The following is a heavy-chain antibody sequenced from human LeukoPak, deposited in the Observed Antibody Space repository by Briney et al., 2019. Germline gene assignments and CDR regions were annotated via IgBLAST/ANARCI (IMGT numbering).Heavy chain of an antibody. J-gene: IGHJ5*02. CDR1: GFTFSSHA. D-gene: IGHD5-12*01. CDR2: ISGSGGST. CDR3: AKDSGTSRVATILT. V-gene: IGHV3-23*01. Sequence: GGSLRLSCAASGFTFSSHAMSWVRQAPGKGLEWVSAISGSGGSTYYADSVKGRFTISRDNSKNTLYLQMNSLRAEDTAVYYCAKDSGTSRVATILTWGQGTLVTVSS.